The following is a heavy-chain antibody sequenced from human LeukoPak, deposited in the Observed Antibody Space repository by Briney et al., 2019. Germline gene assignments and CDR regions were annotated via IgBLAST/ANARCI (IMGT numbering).Heavy chain of an antibody. Sequence: SGPTLVKPTQTLTLTCTFSGFSLSTSGVGVGWIRQPPGKALEWLALIYWDDDKRYSPSLKNRLSITKDTSKNQVVLTMTNMDPVDTATYYCVHRTPATYSSSWYNFDYWGQGTLVTVSS. V-gene: IGHV2-5*02. CDR1: GFSLSTSGVG. D-gene: IGHD6-13*01. CDR3: VHRTPATYSSSWYNFDY. CDR2: IYWDDDK. J-gene: IGHJ4*02.